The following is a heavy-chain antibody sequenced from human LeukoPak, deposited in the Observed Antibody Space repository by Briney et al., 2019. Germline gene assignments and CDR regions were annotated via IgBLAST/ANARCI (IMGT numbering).Heavy chain of an antibody. Sequence: SETLSLTCTVSGYSISSGYCWGWIRQPPGKGLEWIGSIYHSGSTYYNPSLESRVTISVDTSKNQFSLKLSSVTAADTAVYYCARGRSSMVRGYYYYYMDVWGKGTTVTISS. CDR2: IYHSGST. D-gene: IGHD3-10*01. CDR3: ARGRSSMVRGYYYYYMDV. J-gene: IGHJ6*03. CDR1: GYSISSGYC. V-gene: IGHV4-38-2*02.